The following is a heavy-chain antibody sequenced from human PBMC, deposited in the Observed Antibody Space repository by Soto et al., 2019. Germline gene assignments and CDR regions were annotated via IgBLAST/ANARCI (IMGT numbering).Heavy chain of an antibody. CDR3: ARAYCGGDCAVRRGRWGHDY. D-gene: IGHD2-21*01. Sequence: SETLSLTCTVSGGSISSSSYYWGWIRQPPGKGLEWIGSIYYSGSTYYNPSLKSRVTISVDTSKNQFSLKLSSVTAADTAVYYCARAYCGGDCAVRRGRWGHDYWGQGTLVTVSS. CDR2: IYYSGST. CDR1: GGSISSSSYY. J-gene: IGHJ4*02. V-gene: IGHV4-39*01.